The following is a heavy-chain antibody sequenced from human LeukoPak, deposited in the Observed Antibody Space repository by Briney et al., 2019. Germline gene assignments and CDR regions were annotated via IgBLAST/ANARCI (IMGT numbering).Heavy chain of an antibody. V-gene: IGHV4-34*01. Sequence: PSETLSLTCAVYGGSFSGYYWSWIRQPPGKGLEWIGEINHSGSTNYNPSLKSRVTISVDTSKNQFSLKLSSVTAADTAVYYCARGTRILRYCSGGSCPVNWFDPWGRGTLVTVSS. D-gene: IGHD2-15*01. J-gene: IGHJ5*02. CDR1: GGSFSGYY. CDR3: ARGTRILRYCSGGSCPVNWFDP. CDR2: INHSGST.